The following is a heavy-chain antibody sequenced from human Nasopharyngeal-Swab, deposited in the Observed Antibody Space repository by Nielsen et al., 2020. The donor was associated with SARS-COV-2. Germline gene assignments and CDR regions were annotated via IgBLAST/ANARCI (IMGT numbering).Heavy chain of an antibody. V-gene: IGHV4-59*08. CDR3: ARLEYYFDY. Sequence: SETLSLTCTVSGGSISSYYWSWIRQPPGKGLEWIGYIYYSGSTNYNPSLKSRVTISVDTSENQFSLKLSSVTAADTAVYYCARLEYYFDYWGQGTLVTVSS. J-gene: IGHJ4*02. CDR2: IYYSGST. CDR1: GGSISSYY.